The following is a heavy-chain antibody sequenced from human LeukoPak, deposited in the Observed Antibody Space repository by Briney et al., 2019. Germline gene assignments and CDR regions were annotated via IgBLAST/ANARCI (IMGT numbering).Heavy chain of an antibody. J-gene: IGHJ5*02. CDR1: GGSFSGYY. Sequence: PSETLSLTCAVYGGSFSGYYWSWIRQPPGKGLEWIGEINHSGSTNYNPSLKSRVTISVDTSKNQFSLKLSSVTAADTAVYYCARRPGMWASLWSRTGGHNWFDPWGQGTLVTVSS. D-gene: IGHD3-10*01. CDR3: ARRPGMWASLWSRTGGHNWFDP. V-gene: IGHV4-34*01. CDR2: INHSGST.